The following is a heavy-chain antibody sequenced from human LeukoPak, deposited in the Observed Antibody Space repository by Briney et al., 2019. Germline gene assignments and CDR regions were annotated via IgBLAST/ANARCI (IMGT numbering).Heavy chain of an antibody. CDR2: IRSEGTNK. J-gene: IGHJ3*02. CDR1: GFTFSNYG. CDR3: AKDPSNASRTLDI. V-gene: IGHV3-30*02. D-gene: IGHD3-16*01. Sequence: PGGPLRLSCVASGFTFSNYGMHWVRQAPGKGLEWVAFIRSEGTNKYYPDSVEGRFTVSRDNSKNTLFLQMNSLRPEDTAVYYCAKDPSNASRTLDIWGQGTLVTVSA.